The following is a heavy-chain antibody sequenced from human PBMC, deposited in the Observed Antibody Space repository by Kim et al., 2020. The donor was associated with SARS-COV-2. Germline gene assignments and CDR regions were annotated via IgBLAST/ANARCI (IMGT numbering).Heavy chain of an antibody. D-gene: IGHD6-13*01. CDR2: T. V-gene: IGHV3-66*01. J-gene: IGHJ4*02. CDR3: ATNLAAAGVV. Sequence: THYVDSVKGRFIISRDNSKNTLYLQMSSLRVEDTAVYYCATNLAAAGVVWGQGTLVTVSS.